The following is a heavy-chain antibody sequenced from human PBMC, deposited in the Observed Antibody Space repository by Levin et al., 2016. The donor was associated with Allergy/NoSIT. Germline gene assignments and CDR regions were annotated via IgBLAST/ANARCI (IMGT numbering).Heavy chain of an antibody. CDR2: IWYDGSNK. CDR3: ARSSPYHFDY. J-gene: IGHJ4*02. D-gene: IGHD2-2*01. Sequence: WIRQPPGKGLEWVAVIWYDGSNKYYADSVKGRFTISRDNSKNTLYLQMNSLRAEDTAVYYCARSSPYHFDYWGQGTLVTVSS. V-gene: IGHV3-33*01.